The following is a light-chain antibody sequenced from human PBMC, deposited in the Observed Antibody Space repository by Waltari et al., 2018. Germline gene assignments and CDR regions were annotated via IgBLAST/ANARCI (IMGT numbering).Light chain of an antibody. CDR3: NSYTGSSSWV. V-gene: IGLV2-14*01. J-gene: IGLJ3*02. CDR1: SSDVGFYNY. CDR2: DVS. Sequence: QSALTQPASVSGSPGQSITISCTGTSSDVGFYNYVSWYQQHPGKAPKLMIYDVSELPSGVSNRFSGSKSGNTAFLTISGLQAEDEADYYCNSYTGSSSWVFGVGTKLTVL.